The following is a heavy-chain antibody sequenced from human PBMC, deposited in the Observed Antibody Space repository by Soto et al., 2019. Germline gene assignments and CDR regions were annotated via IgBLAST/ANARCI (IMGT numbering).Heavy chain of an antibody. J-gene: IGHJ2*01. CDR2: IFHSGSP. Sequence: QLRLQESGSGLVKPSQTLSLTCAVSGGAISSCNDSWSWIRQPPGKGLEWIGYIFHSGSPYYNPSLESRVTRSVARSKNQFPLRLSSVTAADTAVYYCARDLHDYGDWYFDLWGRGTLVTVSS. V-gene: IGHV4-30-2*01. CDR3: ARDLHDYGDWYFDL. D-gene: IGHD4-17*01. CDR1: GGAISSCNDS.